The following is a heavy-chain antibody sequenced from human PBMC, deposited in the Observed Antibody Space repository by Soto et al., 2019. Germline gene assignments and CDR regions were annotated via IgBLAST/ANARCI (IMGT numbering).Heavy chain of an antibody. Sequence: PSETLSLTCNVSGGSIRSYYWSWIRQPAGKALEWIGRIYTSGTTNYNPSLKSRATILIDTSKNQFSLKLSSVTAADTAVYYCARQGASGLGMDVWGQGTTVTVSS. V-gene: IGHV4-4*07. CDR1: GGSIRSYY. CDR2: IYTSGTT. J-gene: IGHJ6*02. D-gene: IGHD1-26*01. CDR3: ARQGASGLGMDV.